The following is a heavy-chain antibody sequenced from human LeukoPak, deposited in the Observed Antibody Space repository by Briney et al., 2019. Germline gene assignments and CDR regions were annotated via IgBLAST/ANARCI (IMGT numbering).Heavy chain of an antibody. Sequence: ASVKVSCKASGYTFTNFGISWVRQAPGQGLEWMGWISGYNDNANYAQKFQGRLTMTTDTSTTTAYMERRNLRSDDTAVYYCARDGTTTDDYWGQGTLVTVSS. V-gene: IGHV1-18*01. D-gene: IGHD1-26*01. CDR2: ISGYNDNA. J-gene: IGHJ4*02. CDR3: ARDGTTTDDY. CDR1: GYTFTNFG.